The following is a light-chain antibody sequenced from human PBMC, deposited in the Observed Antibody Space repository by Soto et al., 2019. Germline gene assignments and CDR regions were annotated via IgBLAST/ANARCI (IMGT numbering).Light chain of an antibody. CDR2: DAS. J-gene: IGKJ4*01. V-gene: IGKV1-5*01. CDR1: QSISSW. CDR3: QQYRGLT. Sequence: DIQMTQSPSTLSASVGDRVTITCRASQSISSWLAWYQQKPGKAPKLLIYDASSLESGVPSRFSASGSGTEFTLTISSLQPDDFATYYCQQYRGLTFGGGTKVEIK.